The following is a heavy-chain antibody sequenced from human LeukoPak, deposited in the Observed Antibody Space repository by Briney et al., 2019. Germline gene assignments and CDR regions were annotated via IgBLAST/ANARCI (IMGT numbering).Heavy chain of an antibody. CDR3: ARRRDGYNSWFDP. D-gene: IGHD5-24*01. V-gene: IGHV5-51*01. J-gene: IGHJ5*02. Sequence: GESLKISCKGSGYSFTSYWIGWVRQMPGKGLEWKGIIYSGDSDTRYSPSFQGQVTVSADKSISTAYLQWSSLKASDTAMYYCARRRDGYNSWFDPWGQGTLVTVSS. CDR1: GYSFTSYW. CDR2: IYSGDSDT.